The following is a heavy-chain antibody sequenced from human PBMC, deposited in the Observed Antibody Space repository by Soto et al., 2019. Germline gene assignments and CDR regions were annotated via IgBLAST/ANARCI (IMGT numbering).Heavy chain of an antibody. CDR3: ARAQSPSGYYYVSPRGGAWFDP. Sequence: ASVKVSCKASVYTFTSYDINWVRQATGQGLEWMGWINPNSGGTNYAQKFQGWVTMTRDTSISTAYMELSRLRSDDTAVYYCARAQSPSGYYYVSPRGGAWFDPWGQGTLVTVSS. D-gene: IGHD3-22*01. CDR1: VYTFTSYD. CDR2: INPNSGGT. J-gene: IGHJ5*02. V-gene: IGHV1-2*04.